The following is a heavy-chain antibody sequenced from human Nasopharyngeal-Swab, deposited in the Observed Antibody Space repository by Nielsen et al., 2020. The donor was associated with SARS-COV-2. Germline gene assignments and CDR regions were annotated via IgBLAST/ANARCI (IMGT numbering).Heavy chain of an antibody. J-gene: IGHJ6*02. D-gene: IGHD2-15*01. V-gene: IGHV4-61*02. Sequence: WIRQPPGKGLGWIGRIYTSGSTNYNPSLKSRVTISVDTSKNQFSLKLSSVTAADTAVYYCARGYCSGGSCYSDYYYGMDVWGQGTTVTVSS. CDR2: IYTSGST. CDR3: ARGYCSGGSCYSDYYYGMDV.